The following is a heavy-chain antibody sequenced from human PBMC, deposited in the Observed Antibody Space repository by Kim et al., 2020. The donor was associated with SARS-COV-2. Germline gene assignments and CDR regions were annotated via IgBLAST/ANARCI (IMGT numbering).Heavy chain of an antibody. CDR3: ARDSYSSSWYRDYYYYGMDV. J-gene: IGHJ6*02. Sequence: SETLSLTCTVSGGSISSGGYYWSWIRQHPGKGLEWIGYIYYSGSTYYNPSLKSRVTISVDTSKNQFSLKLSSVTAADTAVYYCARDSYSSSWYRDYYYYGMDVWGQGTTVTVSS. CDR1: GGSISSGGYY. CDR2: IYYSGST. V-gene: IGHV4-31*03. D-gene: IGHD6-13*01.